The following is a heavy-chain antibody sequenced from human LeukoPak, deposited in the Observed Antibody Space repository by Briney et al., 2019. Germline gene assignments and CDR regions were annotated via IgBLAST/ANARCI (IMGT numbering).Heavy chain of an antibody. CDR2: ISHDGSNA. D-gene: IGHD3-10*01. V-gene: IGHV3-30*18. CDR1: GFTFSGFY. Sequence: GGSLRLSCVASGFTFSGFYMNWVRQAPGKGLEWVGTISHDGSNAYYSDSMEGRFTISRDNSRNTLYQEMDSLRVGDTAVYYCAKDSGSLRTFYNYYMDVWGKGTTVTVSS. CDR3: AKDSGSLRTFYNYYMDV. J-gene: IGHJ6*03.